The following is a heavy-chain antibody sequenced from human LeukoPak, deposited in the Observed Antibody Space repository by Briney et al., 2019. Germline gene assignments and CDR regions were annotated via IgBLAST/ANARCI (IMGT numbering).Heavy chain of an antibody. CDR2: MNPNSANT. D-gene: IGHD5-24*01. CDR1: GYTFTNYD. V-gene: IGHV1-8*01. J-gene: IGHJ4*02. Sequence: ASVKVSRKASGYTFTNYDINWVRQTTGQGLEWMGWMNPNSANTGYAQKFQGRVTMTRNTSISTAYMELSSLRSEDTAVYYCARRNKDDSNFRLVDCWGKGTLVTVSS. CDR3: ARRNKDDSNFRLVDC.